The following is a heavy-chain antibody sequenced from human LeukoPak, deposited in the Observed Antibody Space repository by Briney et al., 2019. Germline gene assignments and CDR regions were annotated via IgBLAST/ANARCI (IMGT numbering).Heavy chain of an antibody. CDR1: GFTFSSYG. CDR3: ARDGSGYSYGYVDY. D-gene: IGHD5-18*01. J-gene: IGHJ4*02. Sequence: GGSLRLSCAASGFTFSSYGMHWVRQAPGKGLEWAAVISYDGSNKYYADSVKGRFTISRDNSKNTLYLQMNSLRAEDTAVYYCARDGSGYSYGYVDYWGQGTLVTVSS. CDR2: ISYDGSNK. V-gene: IGHV3-30*03.